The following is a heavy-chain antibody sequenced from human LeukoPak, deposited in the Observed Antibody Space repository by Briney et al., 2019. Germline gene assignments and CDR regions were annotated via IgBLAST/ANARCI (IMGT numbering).Heavy chain of an antibody. CDR3: ARHSPGMATRLPGAY. CDR2: LYYSGST. V-gene: IGHV4-39*01. CDR1: GGSISSSRYS. Sequence: SETLSLTCTVSGGSISSSRYSWGWIRQPPGKGLEWIGSLYYSGSTYYNPSLKSRVAMSVDTSKNQFSLKLSSVTAADTAVYYCARHSPGMATRLPGAYWGQGTLVTVSS. J-gene: IGHJ4*02. D-gene: IGHD5-24*01.